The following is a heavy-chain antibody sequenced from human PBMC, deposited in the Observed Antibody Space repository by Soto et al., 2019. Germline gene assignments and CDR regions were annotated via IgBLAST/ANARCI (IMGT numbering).Heavy chain of an antibody. V-gene: IGHV4-39*01. CDR3: ARHKYFYASGSYFS. CDR2: IHYIGST. J-gene: IGHJ5*02. Sequence: SETLSLTCTVSGDSISSSSHYWGWIRQPPGKGLEWIGSIHYIGSTYYSPSLKSRVTMSVDTSKNQFSLKLTSVTAADTAVYYCARHKYFYASGSYFSWGQGTLVT. D-gene: IGHD3-10*01. CDR1: GDSISSSSHY.